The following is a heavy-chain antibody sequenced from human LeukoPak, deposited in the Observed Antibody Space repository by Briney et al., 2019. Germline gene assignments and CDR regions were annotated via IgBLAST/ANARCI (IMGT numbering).Heavy chain of an antibody. J-gene: IGHJ4*02. CDR3: ARGRYYDSSGYSSDY. CDR1: GGSISSYY. D-gene: IGHD3-22*01. Sequence: SETLSLTCTVSGGSISSYYWSWIRQPPGKGLEWIGYIYYSGSTNYNPSLKSRVTISVDTSKNQFSLKLSSVTAADTALYYCARGRYYDSSGYSSDYWGQGTLVTVSS. V-gene: IGHV4-59*08. CDR2: IYYSGST.